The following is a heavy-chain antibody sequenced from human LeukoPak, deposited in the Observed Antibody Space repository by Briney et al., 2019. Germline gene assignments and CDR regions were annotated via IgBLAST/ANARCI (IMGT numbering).Heavy chain of an antibody. CDR3: AKVLRFLEWSLDY. CDR2: ISYDGGNK. V-gene: IGHV3-30*18. CDR1: GFTFSSYG. D-gene: IGHD3-3*01. Sequence: GGSLRLSCAASGFTFSSYGMHLVRQAPGKGLEWVAVISYDGGNKYYADSVKGRFTISRDNSKNTLYLQMNSLRAEDTAVYYCAKVLRFLEWSLDYWGQGTLVTVSS. J-gene: IGHJ4*02.